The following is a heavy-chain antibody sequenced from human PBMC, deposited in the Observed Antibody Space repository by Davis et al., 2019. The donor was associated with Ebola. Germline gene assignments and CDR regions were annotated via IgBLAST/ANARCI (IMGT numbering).Heavy chain of an antibody. V-gene: IGHV1-2*02. J-gene: IGHJ6*02. CDR3: ARLYIVVVPANGGMDV. CDR2: INPNSSGT. Sequence: SVTVSCKASGYTFTGYYMHWVRQAPGQGLEWMGWINPNSSGTNYAQKFQGRVTMTRYTSISTAYMELSRLRSDDTAVYYCARLYIVVVPANGGMDVWGQGTTVTVSS. D-gene: IGHD2-2*01. CDR1: GYTFTGYY.